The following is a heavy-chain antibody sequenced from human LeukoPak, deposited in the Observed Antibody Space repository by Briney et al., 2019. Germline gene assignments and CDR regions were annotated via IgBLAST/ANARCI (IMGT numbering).Heavy chain of an antibody. J-gene: IGHJ6*03. CDR1: GFSFSNHV. D-gene: IGHD3-10*01. Sequence: GGSLRLSCAASGFSFSNHVMHWVRQAPGKGLQGVAFIRLDDSTEYSADSVKGRFTISRDNSKNTLYLQMNRLRPEDTAVYYCAKSMLRGYYYMDVWGKGTTVIISS. CDR3: AKSMLRGYYYMDV. V-gene: IGHV3-30*02. CDR2: IRLDDSTE.